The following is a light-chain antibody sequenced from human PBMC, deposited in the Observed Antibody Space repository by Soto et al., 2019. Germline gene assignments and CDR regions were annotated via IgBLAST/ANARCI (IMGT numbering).Light chain of an antibody. V-gene: IGKV3-20*01. Sequence: DIVLTQSPGTLSLSPGERATLSCRASQSVSNSYLAWYQQKPGQAPRLVIYGASSRATGIPDRFSGDGSGTDFTLTISRLEPEDFVVYYCQHYGTSPTWTFGQGTKVEVK. J-gene: IGKJ1*01. CDR1: QSVSNSY. CDR3: QHYGTSPTWT. CDR2: GAS.